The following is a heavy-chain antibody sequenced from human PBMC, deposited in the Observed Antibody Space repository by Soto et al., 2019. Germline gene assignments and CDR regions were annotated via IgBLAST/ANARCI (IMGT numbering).Heavy chain of an antibody. CDR3: ARAALMITTLDV. CDR1: GYSFTGHY. J-gene: IGHJ6*02. D-gene: IGHD3-16*01. V-gene: IGHV1-18*04. Sequence: ASVKVSCKASGYSFTGHYIHWVRQAPGQGLEWMGWISAYNGNTNYAQKLQGRVTMTTDTSTSTAYMELRSLRSDDTAVYYCARAALMITTLDVWGQGTTVTVSS. CDR2: ISAYNGNT.